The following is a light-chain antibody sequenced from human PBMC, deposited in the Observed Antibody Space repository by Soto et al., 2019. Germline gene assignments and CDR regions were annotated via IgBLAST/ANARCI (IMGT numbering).Light chain of an antibody. CDR3: QQFRTYPFT. Sequence: DIQMTQSPSTLSASVGDRVTITCRAIQSFSNWLAWYQQKPGKAPKLLIYDASSLESGVPSRFSASGSGTEFTLTISSLQPGDFATYYCQQFRTYPFTFGPGTKVDIK. J-gene: IGKJ3*01. CDR2: DAS. CDR1: QSFSNW. V-gene: IGKV1-5*01.